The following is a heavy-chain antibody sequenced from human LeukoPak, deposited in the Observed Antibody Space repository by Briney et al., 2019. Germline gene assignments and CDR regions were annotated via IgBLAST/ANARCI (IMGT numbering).Heavy chain of an antibody. V-gene: IGHV1-69*13. Sequence: SVKVSCKASRGTFSSYAISWVRQAPGQGLEWMGGIIPIFGTANYAQKFQGTVTITADESTSTAYMELSSLRSEDTAVYYCARRGGNSGYEGYFDYWGQGTLVTVSS. CDR2: IIPIFGTA. J-gene: IGHJ4*02. CDR3: ARRGGNSGYEGYFDY. CDR1: RGTFSSYA. D-gene: IGHD5-12*01.